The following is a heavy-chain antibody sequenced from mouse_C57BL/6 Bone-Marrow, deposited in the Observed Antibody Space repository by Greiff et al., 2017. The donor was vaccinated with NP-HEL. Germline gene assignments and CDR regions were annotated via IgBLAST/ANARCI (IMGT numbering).Heavy chain of an antibody. D-gene: IGHD2-4*01. Sequence: EVKLQESGPGLVKPSQTVFLTCTVTGISITTGNYRWSWIRQFPGNKLEWIGYIYYSGTITYNPSLTSRTTITRDTPKNQFFLEMNSLTAEDTATYYCARAPGLRVWYFDVWGTGTTVTVSS. CDR1: GISITTGNYR. V-gene: IGHV3-5*01. CDR2: IYYSGTI. CDR3: ARAPGLRVWYFDV. J-gene: IGHJ1*03.